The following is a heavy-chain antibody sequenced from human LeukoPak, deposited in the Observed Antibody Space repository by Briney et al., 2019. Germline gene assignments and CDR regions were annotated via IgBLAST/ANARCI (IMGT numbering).Heavy chain of an antibody. CDR3: AREWFGELLFDY. CDR1: GDSISSSSYY. Sequence: PSETLSLTCTVSGDSISSSSYYWVWLRQPPGKGLEWIATIHYTGSTYYNPSLKSRVTISVDTSKNQSSLKLSSVTAADTAMYYRAREWFGELLFDYWGQGTLVTVSS. J-gene: IGHJ4*02. V-gene: IGHV4-39*01. D-gene: IGHD3-10*01. CDR2: IHYTGST.